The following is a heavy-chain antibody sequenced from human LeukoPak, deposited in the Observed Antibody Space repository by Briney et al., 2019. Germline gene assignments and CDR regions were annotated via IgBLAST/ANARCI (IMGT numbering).Heavy chain of an antibody. Sequence: GASVKVSCKASGGTFSGYAVSWVRQAPGQGLEWMGGIIPIFGTANYAQKFQGRVTITADESTSTAYMELSSLRSEDTAVYYCARGQWLVLGGSYFDYWGQGTLVTVSS. CDR1: GGTFSGYA. CDR2: IIPIFGTA. V-gene: IGHV1-69*13. CDR3: ARGQWLVLGGSYFDY. J-gene: IGHJ4*02. D-gene: IGHD6-19*01.